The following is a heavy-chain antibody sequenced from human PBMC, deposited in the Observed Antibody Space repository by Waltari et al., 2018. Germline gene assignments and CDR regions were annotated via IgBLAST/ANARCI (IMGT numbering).Heavy chain of an antibody. Sequence: EVHLVESGGGLVHPGDSVRLSCAAAGVIVSNNYMSWVRQPPGKGLEWVSVIYRGGDTYYADSVKGRFTISRDNSKNTLDLQMNNVRAEDTAVYYCTSDHGLSWPLDWGQGTMVTVSS. D-gene: IGHD6-13*01. CDR2: IYRGGDT. V-gene: IGHV3-53*01. CDR3: TSDHGLSWPLD. CDR1: GVIVSNNY. J-gene: IGHJ4*02.